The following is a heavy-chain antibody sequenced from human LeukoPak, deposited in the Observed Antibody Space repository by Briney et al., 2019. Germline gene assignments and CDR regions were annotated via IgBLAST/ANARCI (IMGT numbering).Heavy chain of an antibody. CDR2: IDPNSGDT. J-gene: IGHJ4*02. Sequence: ASVKVSFTASGYSFTGYFIHWVRQAPGQGLEWMGCIDPNSGDTKYAQKFQGRVSMPRDTSTRTAYMEPSRLRSDDTAVYFCARSGSTGYSLDYWGQGTLVTVSS. CDR3: ARSGSTGYSLDY. V-gene: IGHV1-2*02. D-gene: IGHD3-22*01. CDR1: GYSFTGYF.